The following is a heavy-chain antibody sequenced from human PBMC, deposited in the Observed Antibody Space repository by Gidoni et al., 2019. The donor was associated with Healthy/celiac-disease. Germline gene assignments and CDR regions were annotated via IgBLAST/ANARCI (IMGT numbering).Heavy chain of an antibody. CDR1: GFTFDDYA. J-gene: IGHJ4*02. D-gene: IGHD5-12*01. Sequence: EVQLVESGVGLVQPGRSLRLSCAAPGFTFDDYAMHWVRQAPGKGLEWVSGISGNSGSIGYADSVKGRFTISRDNAKNSLYLQMNSLRAEDTALYYCAKVGDGYNLKYFGYWGQGTLVTVSS. CDR2: ISGNSGSI. CDR3: AKVGDGYNLKYFGY. V-gene: IGHV3-9*01.